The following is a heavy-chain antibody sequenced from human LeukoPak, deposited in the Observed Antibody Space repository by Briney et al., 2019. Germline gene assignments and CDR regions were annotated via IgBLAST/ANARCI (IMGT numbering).Heavy chain of an antibody. CDR2: VDPEDGET. V-gene: IGHV1-69-2*01. D-gene: IGHD5-12*01. CDR1: GYTFTDYY. Sequence: AASVKVSCKVSGYTFTDYYMNWVQQAPGKGLEWMGLVDPEDGETIYAEKFQGRVTITADTSTDTAYMELSSLRSEDTAVYYCATRGYSGYDVDYWGQGTLVTVSS. J-gene: IGHJ4*02. CDR3: ATRGYSGYDVDY.